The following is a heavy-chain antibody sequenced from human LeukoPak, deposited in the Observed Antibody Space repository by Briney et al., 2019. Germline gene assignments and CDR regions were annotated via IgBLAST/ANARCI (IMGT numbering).Heavy chain of an antibody. V-gene: IGHV1-2*02. CDR2: INPNNGGT. Sequence: GASVTVSCKASGYTFTDLYMHWVRQAPGQGLEWMGWINPNNGGTNSAQKFQGRVTMTRDTSIFTAYMELSRLRSDDTAVYYCARDRGSTWDDAFDIWGQGTMVTVSS. D-gene: IGHD6-13*01. CDR1: GYTFTDLY. J-gene: IGHJ3*02. CDR3: ARDRGSTWDDAFDI.